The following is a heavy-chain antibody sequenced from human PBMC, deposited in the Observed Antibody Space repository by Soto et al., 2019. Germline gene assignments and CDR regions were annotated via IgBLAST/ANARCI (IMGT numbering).Heavy chain of an antibody. CDR1: DFTFSSYG. D-gene: IGHD3-22*01. CDR2: ISYDGSNK. J-gene: IGHJ4*01. CDR3: AKDTYYHASSGYYVFDY. V-gene: IGHV3-30*18. Sequence: QVQLVESGGGVVQPGRSLTLSCAASDFTFSSYGIHWVRQAPGKGLEWVAVISYDGSNKQYGDSVKGRLTMSRDNSKNTVNLQMSSLRVEDTAVYYCAKDTYYHASSGYYVFDYWGQGTLVTVSS.